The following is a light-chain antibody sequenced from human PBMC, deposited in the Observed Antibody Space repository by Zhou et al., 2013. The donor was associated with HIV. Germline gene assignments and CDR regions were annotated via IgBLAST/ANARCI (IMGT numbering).Light chain of an antibody. CDR3: QQYGTSIT. Sequence: EIVMTQSPATLSVSPGERATLSCRASQSVRSHLAWYQQKPGQAPRLLIYGASTRATGIPDRFSGSGSRTDFTLTISRLEPEDFAVYYCQQYGTSITFGQGTRLEIK. CDR2: GAS. CDR1: QSVRSH. J-gene: IGKJ5*01. V-gene: IGKV3-15*01.